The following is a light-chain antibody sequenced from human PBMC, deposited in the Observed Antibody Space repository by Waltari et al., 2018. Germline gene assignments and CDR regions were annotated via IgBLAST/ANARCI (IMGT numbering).Light chain of an antibody. CDR2: AAS. V-gene: IGKV1-6*01. CDR3: LQDYIYPLT. CDR1: QGSRND. Sequence: AIQMTQSPSSLPASVGDRVTITCRASQGSRNDLGWYQQKPGKAPKLLIYAASSLQSGVPSRFSGTGSGTDFTLTISSLQPEDFATYYCLQDYIYPLTFGQGTKVEIK. J-gene: IGKJ1*01.